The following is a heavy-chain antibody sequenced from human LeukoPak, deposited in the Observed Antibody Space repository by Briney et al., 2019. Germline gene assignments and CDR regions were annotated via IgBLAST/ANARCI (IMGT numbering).Heavy chain of an antibody. J-gene: IGHJ5*02. D-gene: IGHD4-17*01. CDR2: INHSGST. V-gene: IGHV4-34*01. CDR3: ARYYGDYAPTWFDP. Sequence: SETLSLTCTVSGGSISSYYWSWIRQPPGKGLEWIGEINHSGSTNYNPSLKSRVTISVDTSKNQFSLKLSSVTAADTAVYYCARYYGDYAPTWFDPWGQGTLVTVSS. CDR1: GGSISSYY.